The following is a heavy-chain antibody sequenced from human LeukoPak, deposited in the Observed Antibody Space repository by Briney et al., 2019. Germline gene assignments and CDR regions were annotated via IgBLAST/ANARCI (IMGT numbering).Heavy chain of an antibody. J-gene: IGHJ6*02. CDR1: GFTFSGYE. CDR2: ISSGGSTT. Sequence: GGSLRLSCAASGFTFSGYEMKWVRQAPGKGLEWVSYISSGGSTTYYADSVKGRFTISRDNAKNSLYLQMNSLRAEDTAVYYCARAPNWGFGLDVWGQGTTVTVSS. CDR3: ARAPNWGFGLDV. V-gene: IGHV3-48*03. D-gene: IGHD7-27*01.